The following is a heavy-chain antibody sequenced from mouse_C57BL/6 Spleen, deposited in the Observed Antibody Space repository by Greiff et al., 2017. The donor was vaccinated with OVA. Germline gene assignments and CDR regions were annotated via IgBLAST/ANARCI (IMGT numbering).Heavy chain of an antibody. J-gene: IGHJ2*01. CDR3: ARAQLVYFDY. D-gene: IGHD4-1*02. Sequence: EVKVVESGGGLVKPGGSLKLSCAASGFTFSSYAMSWVRQTPEKRLEWVATISDGGSYTYYPDNVKGRFTISRDNAKNNLYLQMSHLKSEDAAMYYCARAQLVYFDYWGQGTTLTVSS. V-gene: IGHV5-4*03. CDR2: ISDGGSYT. CDR1: GFTFSSYA.